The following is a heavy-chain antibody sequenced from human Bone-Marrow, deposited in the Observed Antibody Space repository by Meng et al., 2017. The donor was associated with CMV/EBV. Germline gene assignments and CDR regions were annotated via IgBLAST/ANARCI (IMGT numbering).Heavy chain of an antibody. CDR1: GGSVSSGSYY. V-gene: IGHV4-39*01. CDR3: ARHEIGGGTMVRGVITWFDP. CDR2: IYYSGST. J-gene: IGHJ5*02. D-gene: IGHD3-10*01. Sequence: SETLSLTCTVSGGSVSSGSYYWGWIRQPPGKGLEWIGSIYYSGSTYYNPSLKSRVTISVDTSKNQFSLKLSSVTAADTAVYYCARHEIGGGTMVRGVITWFDPWGQGTLVTVSS.